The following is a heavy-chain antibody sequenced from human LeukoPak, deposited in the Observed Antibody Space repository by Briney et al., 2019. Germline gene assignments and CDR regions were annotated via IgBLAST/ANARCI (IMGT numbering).Heavy chain of an antibody. V-gene: IGHV3-20*04. CDR3: ARGGAYSSSWAYYYYYMDV. J-gene: IGHJ6*03. CDR1: GFTFDDYG. D-gene: IGHD6-13*01. CDR2: INWNGGST. Sequence: PGGSLRLSCAASGFTFDDYGMSWVRQAPGKGLEWVSGINWNGGSTGYVDSVKGRFTISRDNAKNSLYLQMNSLRAEDTALYYCARGGAYSSSWAYYYYYMDVWGKGTTVTISS.